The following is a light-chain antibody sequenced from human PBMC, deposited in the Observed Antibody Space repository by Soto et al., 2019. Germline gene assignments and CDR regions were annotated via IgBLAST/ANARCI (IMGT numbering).Light chain of an antibody. CDR2: KAS. CDR1: QSINNR. Sequence: DIQMTQSPSTLSASVGDRVTITCRASQSINNRLVWYQQKPGIAPILLIYKASSLQSGVPPRFSGSESGTEFNFTISSLQPADFATYYCQQYKTYPWTFGDGTKVEI. V-gene: IGKV1-5*03. J-gene: IGKJ1*01. CDR3: QQYKTYPWT.